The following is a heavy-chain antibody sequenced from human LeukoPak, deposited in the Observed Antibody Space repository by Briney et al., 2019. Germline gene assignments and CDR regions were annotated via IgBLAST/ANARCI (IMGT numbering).Heavy chain of an antibody. J-gene: IGHJ4*02. D-gene: IGHD5-18*01. CDR2: ISYNGGST. V-gene: IGHV3-23*01. Sequence: PGGSLRLSCAASGFTFNTYAMSWVRQAPGKGLEWVSGISYNGGSTSYADSVKGRFTISRDNSRNTLYLQMNSLRAEDTAVYYCAKDQRLYSYGDFDYWGQGTLVTVSS. CDR3: AKDQRLYSYGDFDY. CDR1: GFTFNTYA.